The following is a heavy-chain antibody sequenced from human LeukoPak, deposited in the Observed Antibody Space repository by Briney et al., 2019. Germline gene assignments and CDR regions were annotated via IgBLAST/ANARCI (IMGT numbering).Heavy chain of an antibody. D-gene: IGHD3-3*01. CDR3: AKSFDFSNGHSPILTPFDS. CDR1: GFTFSSSA. Sequence: GGSLRLSCAASGFTFSSSAMSWVRQAPGKGLGGVSSISARGISTYYADSVKGRFTISRDNSKNTLYLQMNSLRGDDIGVYYCAKSFDFSNGHSPILTPFDSWGQGTLVSVSS. V-gene: IGHV3-23*01. CDR2: ISARGIST. J-gene: IGHJ4*02.